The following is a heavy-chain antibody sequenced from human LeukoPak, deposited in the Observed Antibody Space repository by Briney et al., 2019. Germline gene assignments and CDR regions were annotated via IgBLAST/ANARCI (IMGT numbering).Heavy chain of an antibody. CDR1: GYTFTSYG. Sequence: ASVKVSCKASGYTFTSYGISWVRQAPGQGLEWMGWIIIYNGNTNYAQKLQGRVTMTTDTSTSTAYMELRSLRSDDTAMYYCARNISCSSTSCMLDPWGQGTLVTVSS. J-gene: IGHJ5*02. V-gene: IGHV1-18*01. CDR2: IIIYNGNT. CDR3: ARNISCSSTSCMLDP. D-gene: IGHD2-2*01.